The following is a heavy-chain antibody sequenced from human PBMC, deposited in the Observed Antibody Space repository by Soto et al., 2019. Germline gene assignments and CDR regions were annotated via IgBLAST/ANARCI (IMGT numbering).Heavy chain of an antibody. J-gene: IGHJ6*02. CDR2: INAYNGET. CDR3: ARRGAPPYYYYGLDV. D-gene: IGHD3-16*01. V-gene: IGHV1-18*01. Sequence: QVQLVQSGPEVKKPGASVKVSCKASGYTFSNYGITWMRQAPGQGLEWMGWINAYNGETNYAQKLQGRVTMTTATSTSTAYMELKSLKSDDTAVYYCARRGAPPYYYYGLDVWGQGTTVTVSS. CDR1: GYTFSNYG.